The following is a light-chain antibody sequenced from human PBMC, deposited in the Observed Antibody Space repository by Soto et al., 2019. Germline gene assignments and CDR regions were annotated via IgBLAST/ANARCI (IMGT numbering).Light chain of an antibody. Sequence: DIQMTQSPATLSASVGDRVTITCRASQSVRSWLAWYQQKPGKAPKLLMYDASTLEGGVPSRFIGSGSGTEFTLTISGLQPDDLATYYCQQYDSDVVSFGGGTKVE. CDR2: DAS. V-gene: IGKV1-5*01. J-gene: IGKJ4*01. CDR1: QSVRSW. CDR3: QQYDSDVVS.